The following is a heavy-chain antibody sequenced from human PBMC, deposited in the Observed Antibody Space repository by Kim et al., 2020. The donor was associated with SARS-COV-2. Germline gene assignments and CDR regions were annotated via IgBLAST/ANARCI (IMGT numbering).Heavy chain of an antibody. CDR3: ARGGRAGVQGVWPKYYYYMDV. Sequence: SETLSLTCTVSGGSVSSGSYYWSWIRQPPGKGLEWIGYIYYSGSTNYNPSLKSRVTISVDTSKNQFSLKLSSVTAADTAVYYCARGGRAGVQGVWPKYYYYMDVWGKGTTVTVSS. V-gene: IGHV4-61*01. CDR1: GGSVSSGSYY. J-gene: IGHJ6*03. CDR2: IYYSGST. D-gene: IGHD3-10*01.